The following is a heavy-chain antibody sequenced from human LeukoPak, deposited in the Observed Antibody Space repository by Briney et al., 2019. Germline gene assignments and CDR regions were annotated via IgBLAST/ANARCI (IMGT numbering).Heavy chain of an antibody. D-gene: IGHD5-18*01. CDR1: GGSISSGTYS. CDR3: ARDSGYSYGNVDY. J-gene: IGHJ4*02. V-gene: IGHV4-61*09. Sequence: PSQTLSLTCTVSGGSISSGTYSWSWIRQPAGKGLECIGHINTSGSTSYNPSLKSRVTISVDTSKNQFSLRLSSVTAADTAVYYCARDSGYSYGNVDYWGQGTLVTVSS. CDR2: INTSGST.